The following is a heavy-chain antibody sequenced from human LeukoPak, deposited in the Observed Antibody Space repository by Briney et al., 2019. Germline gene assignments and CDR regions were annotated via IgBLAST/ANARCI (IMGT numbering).Heavy chain of an antibody. CDR2: ISSSDST. CDR3: ARDRSGNSWFDY. CDR1: GFTFSSYW. D-gene: IGHD4-23*01. V-gene: IGHV3-66*01. J-gene: IGHJ4*02. Sequence: GGSLRLSCAASGFTFSSYWMSWVRQAPGKGLEWVSLISSSDSTYFADSVKGRFTISRDNSKNTLYLQMNSLRAEDTAVYYCARDRSGNSWFDYWGQGTLVTVSS.